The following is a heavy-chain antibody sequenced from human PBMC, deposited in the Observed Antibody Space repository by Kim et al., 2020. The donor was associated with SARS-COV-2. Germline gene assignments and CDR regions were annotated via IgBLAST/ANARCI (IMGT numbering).Heavy chain of an antibody. CDR1: GYTFTSYA. V-gene: IGHV7-4-1*02. CDR2: INTNTGNP. CDR3: ARGTQGFWSGYYYYYYMDV. D-gene: IGHD3-3*01. J-gene: IGHJ6*03. Sequence: ASVKVSCKASGYTFTSYAMNWVRQAPGQGLEWMGWINTNTGNPTYAQGFTGRFVFSLDTSVSTAYLQISSLKAEDTAVYYCARGTQGFWSGYYYYYYMDVWGKGPTVTVSS.